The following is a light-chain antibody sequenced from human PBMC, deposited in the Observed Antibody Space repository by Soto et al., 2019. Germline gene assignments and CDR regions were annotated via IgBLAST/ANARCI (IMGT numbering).Light chain of an antibody. CDR3: QQYNNWPPLT. V-gene: IGKV3-15*01. Sequence: EIVMTQSPATLSVSPGERATLSCRASQSVSSNLAWYPQKPGQAPRLLIYGASNRATGIPARFSGSGSGTEFTLTISRLQSEDFAVYYCQQYNNWPPLTFGGGTKVEIK. CDR1: QSVSSN. J-gene: IGKJ4*01. CDR2: GAS.